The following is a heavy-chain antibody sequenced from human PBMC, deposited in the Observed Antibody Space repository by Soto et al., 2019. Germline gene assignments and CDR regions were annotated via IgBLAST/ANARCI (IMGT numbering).Heavy chain of an antibody. CDR3: ARDRDGVEDFYY. Sequence: EVQLVESGGGLVQPGGSLRLSCAASGFTFTNYGMNWARQAPGMGLEWVAHIDSRAATISYADSVRGRFTISRDDAKNSLFLQMSSLRAEDTAIYYCARDRDGVEDFYYWGLGTLVTVSS. D-gene: IGHD2-8*01. V-gene: IGHV3-48*03. J-gene: IGHJ4*02. CDR1: GFTFTNYG. CDR2: IDSRAATI.